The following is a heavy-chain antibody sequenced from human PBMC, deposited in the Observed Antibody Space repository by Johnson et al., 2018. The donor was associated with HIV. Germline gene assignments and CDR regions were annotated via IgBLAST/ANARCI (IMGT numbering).Heavy chain of an antibody. CDR1: RFTFSSYG. V-gene: IGHV3-30*18. CDR3: AKDLGDAVGTTHDAFDI. Sequence: QEQLVESGGGVVQPGRSLRLSCVASRFTFSSYGMHWVRQAPGKGLEWVAVISYDGANKYYADYVKGRFTISRDNSKNTLYLQMHSLRAEDTAVYYCAKDLGDAVGTTHDAFDIWGQGTTVTVSS. D-gene: IGHD1-26*01. CDR2: ISYDGANK. J-gene: IGHJ3*02.